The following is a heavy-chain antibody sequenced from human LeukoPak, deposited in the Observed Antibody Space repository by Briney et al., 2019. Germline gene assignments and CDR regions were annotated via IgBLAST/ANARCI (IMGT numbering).Heavy chain of an antibody. V-gene: IGHV3-74*01. Sequence: GGSLRLSCAASGFTCSSYWMHWVRQAPGKGLVWVSRINSDGSSTSYADSVKGRFTISRDNAKNTLYLQMNSLRAEDTAVYYCAREGKYQLLYYYYYMDVWGKGTTVTISS. CDR2: INSDGSST. CDR1: GFTCSSYW. D-gene: IGHD2-2*01. CDR3: AREGKYQLLYYYYYMDV. J-gene: IGHJ6*03.